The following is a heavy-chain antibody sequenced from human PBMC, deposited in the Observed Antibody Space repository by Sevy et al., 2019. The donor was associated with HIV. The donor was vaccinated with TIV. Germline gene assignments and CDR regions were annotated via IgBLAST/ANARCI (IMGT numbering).Heavy chain of an antibody. CDR2: IYYSGST. J-gene: IGHJ5*02. Sequence: SETLSLTCSVSGGSMSSSSYYWGWIRQPPGKGLEWIGSIYYSGSTYYHPSLKSRVTISVDTSKNQFSLKLSSVTAADTAVYYCARQSRDYGSGNWFDPWGQGTLVTVSS. CDR1: GGSMSSSSYY. CDR3: ARQSRDYGSGNWFDP. V-gene: IGHV4-39*01. D-gene: IGHD3-10*01.